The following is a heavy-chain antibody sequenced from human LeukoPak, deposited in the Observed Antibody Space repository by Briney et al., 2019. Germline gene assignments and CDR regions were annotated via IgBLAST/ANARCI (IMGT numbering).Heavy chain of an antibody. CDR1: GFTFSSYS. Sequence: GGSLRLSCAASGFTFSSYSMNWVRQAPGKGLEWVSSISSSSSYIYYADSVEGRFTISRDNAKNSLYLQMNSLRAEDTAVYYCARAGTSRFGAFDIWGQGTMVTVSS. D-gene: IGHD3-10*01. CDR3: ARAGTSRFGAFDI. CDR2: ISSSSSYI. V-gene: IGHV3-21*01. J-gene: IGHJ3*02.